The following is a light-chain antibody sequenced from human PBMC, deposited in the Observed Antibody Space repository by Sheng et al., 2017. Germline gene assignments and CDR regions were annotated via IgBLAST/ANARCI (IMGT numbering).Light chain of an antibody. CDR3: QQYHSHYG. Sequence: DIQMTQSPSTLSASVGDRVTITCRASQTIGTSLAWYQQKPGKVPKLLISLTSSLESGVPSRFSGSGSGTEFTLTISSLQPDDFATYYCQQYHSHYGFAQGTKLE. V-gene: IGKV1-5*03. CDR1: QTIGTS. J-gene: IGKJ2*03. CDR2: LTS.